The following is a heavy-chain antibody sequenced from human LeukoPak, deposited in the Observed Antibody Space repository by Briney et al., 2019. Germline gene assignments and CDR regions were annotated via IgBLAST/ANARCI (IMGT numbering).Heavy chain of an antibody. D-gene: IGHD1-26*01. J-gene: IGHJ4*02. CDR2: IKQDGSVT. CDR3: ARDSLIVNTQRGFDY. CDR1: GFTFNNYY. Sequence: GGSLRLSCAASGFTFNNYYMSWVRQAPGKGLEWVANIKQDGSVTYYVDSVKGRFTISRDNTKNSLFLQMNSLRAEDTAVYYCARDSLIVNTQRGFDYWGQGTLVTVSS. V-gene: IGHV3-7*01.